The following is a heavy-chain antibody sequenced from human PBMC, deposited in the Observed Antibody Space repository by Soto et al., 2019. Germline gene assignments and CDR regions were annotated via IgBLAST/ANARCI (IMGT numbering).Heavy chain of an antibody. V-gene: IGHV1-3*01. J-gene: IGHJ1*01. CDR1: GYTFTSYA. CDR3: ARGFSYYDSSGYSRAEYFQH. D-gene: IGHD3-22*01. Sequence: ASVKVSCKASGYTFTSYAMHWVRQAPGQRLEWMGWINAGNGNTKYSQKFQGRVTITRDTSASTAYMELSSLRSEDTAVYYCARGFSYYDSSGYSRAEYFQHWGQGTLVTVSS. CDR2: INAGNGNT.